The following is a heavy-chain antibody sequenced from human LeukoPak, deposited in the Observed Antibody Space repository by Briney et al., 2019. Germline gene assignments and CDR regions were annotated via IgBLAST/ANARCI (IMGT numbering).Heavy chain of an antibody. CDR3: ARARRNKGYCSSTSCSTQMYYFDY. CDR1: GFTFSSYS. Sequence: KSGGSLRLSCAASGFTFSSYSMNWVRQAPGKGLEWVSSISSSSSYIYYADSVKGRFTISRDNAKNSLYLQMNSLRAEDTAVYYCARARRNKGYCSSTSCSTQMYYFDYRGQGTLVTVSS. J-gene: IGHJ4*02. V-gene: IGHV3-21*01. CDR2: ISSSSSYI. D-gene: IGHD2-2*01.